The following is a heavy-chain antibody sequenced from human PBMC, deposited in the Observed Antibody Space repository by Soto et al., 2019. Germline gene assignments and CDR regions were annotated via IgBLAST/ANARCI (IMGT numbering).Heavy chain of an antibody. CDR1: GGSITSDYF. V-gene: IGHV4-38-2*02. Sequence: QLQLQESGPGLVRPSETVSLTCTVSGGSITSDYFWGWIRQPPGKGLEWIGSLYHSGSTHYIPSXXXRATMSIDTXXXXXSLRLRSVXXXXXXXXXCARRLRGXXXXXXYWGQ. J-gene: IGHJ4*02. CDR2: LYHSGST. CDR3: ARRLRGXXXXXXY. D-gene: IGHD2-21*02.